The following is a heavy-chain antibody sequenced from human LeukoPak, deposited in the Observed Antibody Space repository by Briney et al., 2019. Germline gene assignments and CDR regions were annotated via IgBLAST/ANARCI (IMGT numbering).Heavy chain of an antibody. CDR3: ARDRGGKGSAIFY. CDR2: IRPHTGET. V-gene: IGHV1-18*01. Sequence: ASVKVSCKASGYNSPSYGINWVRQAPGQGLEWMGWIRPHTGETNSAQRFQDRVTMTTDTSTTTAYMELRSLRFDDTAVYYCARDRGGKGSAIFYWGQGSLVTVSS. CDR1: GYNSPSYG. D-gene: IGHD2-2*01. J-gene: IGHJ4*02.